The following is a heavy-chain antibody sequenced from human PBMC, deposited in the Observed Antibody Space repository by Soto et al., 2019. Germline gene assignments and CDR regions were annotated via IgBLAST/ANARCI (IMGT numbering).Heavy chain of an antibody. CDR2: INAGNGNT. CDR1: GYTFTSYA. CDR3: GRSAPPTDY. J-gene: IGHJ4*02. Sequence: ASVKVSCKASGYTFTSYAMHWVRQAPGQRLEWVGWINAGNGNTKYSQKFQGRVTITRDTSANTAYMELSSLRSEDTAVYYCGRSAPPTDYWGQGILVTVSS. V-gene: IGHV1-3*01.